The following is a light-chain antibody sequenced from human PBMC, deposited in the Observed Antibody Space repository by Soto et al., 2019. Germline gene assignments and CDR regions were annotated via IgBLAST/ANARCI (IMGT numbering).Light chain of an antibody. CDR1: QGIGNA. CDR3: LQDINYPWT. J-gene: IGKJ1*01. Sequence: AIQITQAPSPPSASLGDRVTISLPASQGIGNALGWYQQKPGKPPKVLIYGASNLQSGVPPRFSGSGSGTDFTLAISSLQPEDSATYYCLQDINYPWTFGQGTKVDIK. V-gene: IGKV1-6*01. CDR2: GAS.